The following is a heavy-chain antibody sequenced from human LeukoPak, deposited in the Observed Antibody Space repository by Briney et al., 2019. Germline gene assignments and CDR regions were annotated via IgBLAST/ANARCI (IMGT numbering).Heavy chain of an antibody. CDR1: GGSLSFYY. J-gene: IGHJ3*02. CDR2: ISSSGST. V-gene: IGHV4-4*07. Sequence: SETLSLTCGVSGGSLSFYYWSWTRQPAGKGLEWIGRISSSGSTNYNPSLKSRVTISVDTSKNQFSLKLSSVTAADTAVYFCARGPYSYDSSGAFDIWGQGTMVTVSS. CDR3: ARGPYSYDSSGAFDI. D-gene: IGHD3-22*01.